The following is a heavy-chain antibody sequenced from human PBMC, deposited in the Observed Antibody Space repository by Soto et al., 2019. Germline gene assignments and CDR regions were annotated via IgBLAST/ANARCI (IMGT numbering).Heavy chain of an antibody. CDR3: ARPLRDRTYYYGMAV. CDR2: TIPMFGTP. V-gene: IGHV1-69*01. J-gene: IGHJ6*02. Sequence: QVQLVQSGAEMQQPGASVRVSCKASGGTFSKYAFSWVRQAPGQGLEWLGGTIPMFGTPNYAQQFQGRVAISADESTATVYMELSSLRSEDTAVYFCARPLRDRTYYYGMAVWGQGTTVTVSS. D-gene: IGHD3-22*01. CDR1: GGTFSKYA.